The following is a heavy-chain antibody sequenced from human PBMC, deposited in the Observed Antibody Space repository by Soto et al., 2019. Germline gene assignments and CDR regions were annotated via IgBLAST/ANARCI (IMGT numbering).Heavy chain of an antibody. D-gene: IGHD3-10*01. J-gene: IGHJ4*02. CDR2: INHSGST. CDR3: ARGSGSGSYYPNYFDY. V-gene: IGHV4-34*01. Sequence: SETLSLTCAVYGGSFSGYYWSWIRQPPGKGLEWIGEINHSGSTNYNPSLKSRVTISVDTSKTQFSLKLSSVTAADTAVYYCARGSGSGSYYPNYFDYWGQGTLVTVSS. CDR1: GGSFSGYY.